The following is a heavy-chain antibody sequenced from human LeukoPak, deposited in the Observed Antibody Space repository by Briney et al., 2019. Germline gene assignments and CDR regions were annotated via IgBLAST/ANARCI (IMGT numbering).Heavy chain of an antibody. CDR2: IYSGGST. V-gene: IGHV3-66*02. CDR3: ARDWCSSTGC. CDR1: GFTVSSNY. J-gene: IGHJ4*02. D-gene: IGHD2-2*01. Sequence: PGGSLRLSCAASGFTVSSNYMSWVRQAQGRGLEWVSVIYSGGSTYYADSVKGRFTISRDNSKNTLYLQMNSLRAEDTAVYYCARDWCSSTGCWGQGTLVTLSS.